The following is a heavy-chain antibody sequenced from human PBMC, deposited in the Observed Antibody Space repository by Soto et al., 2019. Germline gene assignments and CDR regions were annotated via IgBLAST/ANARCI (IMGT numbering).Heavy chain of an antibody. J-gene: IGHJ4*02. CDR2: IYHSGST. Sequence: SETLSLTCAVSGYSISIGCYWGWIRQPPGRGLEWIGRIYHSGSTYYNPSLKSRVTISVDTSKNQFSLKLTSVTAADTAVYYCARALDYYDSSGYYRPYYFDYWGQGTLVTVSS. V-gene: IGHV4-38-2*01. CDR1: GYSISIGCY. D-gene: IGHD3-22*01. CDR3: ARALDYYDSSGYYRPYYFDY.